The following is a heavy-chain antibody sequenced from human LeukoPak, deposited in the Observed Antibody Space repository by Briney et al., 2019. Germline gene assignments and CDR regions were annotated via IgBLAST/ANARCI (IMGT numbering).Heavy chain of an antibody. D-gene: IGHD1-1*01. Sequence: PSETLSLTCTVSGGYIISRSHYWGWIRQPPGKGLEWIGSVYYSGNTYYNPSLKTRATISIDTPTSKNQFSLTLSSVTAADTAVYYCARHHAEILVPNDWGQGTLDTVSS. CDR2: VYYSGNT. J-gene: IGHJ4*02. CDR1: GGYIISRSHY. V-gene: IGHV4-39*01. CDR3: ARHHAEILVPND.